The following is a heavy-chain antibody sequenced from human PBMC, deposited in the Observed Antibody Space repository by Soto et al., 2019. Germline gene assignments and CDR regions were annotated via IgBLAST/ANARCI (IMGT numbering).Heavy chain of an antibody. CDR2: ISPKSNYK. J-gene: IGHJ4*02. V-gene: IGHV3-11*06. Sequence: GGSLRLSCEVSGFTFSDFYMSWSRQSPGKGLEWLSYISPKSNYKQYAESVKGRHTISRDNAKNSLSLQMSSLRVEDTAVYYCVRGGGGGQFDSWGQGTLVTVSS. CDR3: VRGGGGGQFDS. D-gene: IGHD2-21*01. CDR1: GFTFSDFY.